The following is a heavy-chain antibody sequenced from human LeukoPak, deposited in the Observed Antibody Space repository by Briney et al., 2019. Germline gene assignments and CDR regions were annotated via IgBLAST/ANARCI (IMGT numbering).Heavy chain of an antibody. Sequence: GGSLRLSCAASGFTFTTYYMSWVRQAPGKGLEWVANIKKDGSEKYYVDSVKGRFTISRDNAKTSLYLQMNSLRAEDTAVYYCARDLSGVTGYTYGRGIDYWGQGTLVTVSS. V-gene: IGHV3-7*01. J-gene: IGHJ4*02. CDR1: GFTFTTYY. CDR3: ARDLSGVTGYTYGRGIDY. CDR2: IKKDGSEK. D-gene: IGHD5-18*01.